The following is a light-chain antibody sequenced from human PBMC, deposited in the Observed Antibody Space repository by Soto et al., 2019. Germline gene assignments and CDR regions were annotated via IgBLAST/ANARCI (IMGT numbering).Light chain of an antibody. CDR2: EGS. V-gene: IGLV2-23*03. Sequence: SVLTQPASVSGSPGQSITISCTGTSSDVGSYNLVSWYQQHPGKAPKLMIYEGSKRPSGVSNRFSGSKSGNTASLTISGLQAEDEADYYCCSYAGSSTFPVFGTGTKVTVL. CDR1: SSDVGSYNL. CDR3: CSYAGSSTFPV. J-gene: IGLJ1*01.